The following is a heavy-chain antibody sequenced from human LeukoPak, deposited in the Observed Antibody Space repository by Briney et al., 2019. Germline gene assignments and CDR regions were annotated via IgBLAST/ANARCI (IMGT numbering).Heavy chain of an antibody. D-gene: IGHD3-9*01. CDR2: ISYDGSNK. CDR1: GFTFSSYA. CDR3: ARGVGYDILTGLLYYGVDYYYMDV. Sequence: PGGSLRLSCAASGFTFSSYAMHWVRQAPGKGLEWVAVISYDGSNKYYADSVKGRFTISRDNSRNTLYLQMNSLRAEDTAVYYCARGVGYDILTGLLYYGVDYYYMDVWGKGTTVTVSS. V-gene: IGHV3-30*04. J-gene: IGHJ6*03.